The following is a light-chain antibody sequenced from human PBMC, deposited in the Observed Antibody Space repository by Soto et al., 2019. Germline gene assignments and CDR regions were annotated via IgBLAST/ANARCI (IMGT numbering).Light chain of an antibody. V-gene: IGKV3-20*01. J-gene: IGKJ1*01. Sequence: EIVLTQSPGTLSLSPGERATLSCRASQSVSSSYLAWYQQKPGQAPRLLIYGASSRATGVPGRFSGSGSGTDFTLTITTVEPDDSGLYFCQQYGTSPWTFGPGT. CDR1: QSVSSSY. CDR3: QQYGTSPWT. CDR2: GAS.